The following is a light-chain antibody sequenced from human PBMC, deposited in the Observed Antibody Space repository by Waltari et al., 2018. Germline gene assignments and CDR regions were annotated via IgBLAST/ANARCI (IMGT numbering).Light chain of an antibody. Sequence: QSVLYSSNNKNYLAWYQQKPGQPPKLLIYWASTRESGVPDRFSGSGSGTDFTLTISSLQAEDVAVYYCQQYYSTPQLTFGGGTKVEIK. V-gene: IGKV4-1*01. CDR3: QQYYSTPQLT. CDR1: QSVLYSSNNKNY. CDR2: WAS. J-gene: IGKJ4*01.